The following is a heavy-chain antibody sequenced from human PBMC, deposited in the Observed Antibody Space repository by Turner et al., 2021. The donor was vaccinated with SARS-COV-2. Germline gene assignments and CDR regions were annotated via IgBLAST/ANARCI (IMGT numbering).Heavy chain of an antibody. CDR1: GASISSGDYY. J-gene: IGHJ5*02. CDR3: AREVFRMGTWFDP. CDR2: IYYSGST. V-gene: IGHV4-30-4*01. Sequence: QVQLQESGPGLVKPSQTLSPTCTVSGASISSGDYYWSWIRQPPGKGLEWIGYIYYSGSTYYNPSLKSRVTISVDTSKNQFSLKLSSVTAADTAVYYCAREVFRMGTWFDPWGQGTLVTVSS. D-gene: IGHD7-27*01.